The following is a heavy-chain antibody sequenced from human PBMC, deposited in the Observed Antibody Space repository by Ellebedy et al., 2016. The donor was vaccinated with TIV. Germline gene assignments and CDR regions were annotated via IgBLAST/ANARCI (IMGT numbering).Heavy chain of an antibody. J-gene: IGHJ4*02. V-gene: IGHV3-48*04. CDR1: GFIFSTYN. D-gene: IGHD2-8*01. CDR3: AREGSSTWSDFDA. Sequence: GESLKISCAASGFIFSTYNMNWVRQAPGKALEWVSYIPSGGRPIYYADSVKGRFTISRDNAKDSLYLQMNSLRVEDTAVYYCAREGSSTWSDFDAWGQGTLVTVSS. CDR2: IPSGGRPI.